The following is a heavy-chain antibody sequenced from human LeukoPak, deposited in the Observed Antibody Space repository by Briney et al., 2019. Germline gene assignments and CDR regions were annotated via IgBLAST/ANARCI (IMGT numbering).Heavy chain of an antibody. CDR3: ARGVLGPYYFDL. Sequence: SETLSLTCAVYGGTFRGYYWSWIRQPPGKGLEWIGEIHYTGATNYEPSLKSRVTISGDPSKNQVSLRVYSVTAADTAVYYCARGVLGPYYFDLWGRGTLVPVSS. CDR1: GGTFRGYY. CDR2: IHYTGAT. V-gene: IGHV4-34*01. J-gene: IGHJ2*01. D-gene: IGHD7-27*01.